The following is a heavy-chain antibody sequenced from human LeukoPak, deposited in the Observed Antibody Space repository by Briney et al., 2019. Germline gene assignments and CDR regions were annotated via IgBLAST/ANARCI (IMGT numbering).Heavy chain of an antibody. CDR1: GGSISISNYF. J-gene: IGHJ4*02. CDR2: ISSTGIT. CDR3: AFSGWFWGAFDY. D-gene: IGHD6-19*01. Sequence: SETLSLTCSVSGGSISISNYFWGWIRQPPGKGLEWIASISSTGITHYYPSLKSRISVSVETSKNQFSLKLTSLTAADTAVYYCAFSGWFWGAFDYWGQGILVTVSS. V-gene: IGHV4-39*01.